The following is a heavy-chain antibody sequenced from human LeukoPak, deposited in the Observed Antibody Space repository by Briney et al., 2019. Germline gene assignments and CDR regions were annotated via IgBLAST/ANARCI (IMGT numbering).Heavy chain of an antibody. D-gene: IGHD3-9*01. CDR2: FDPEDGET. Sequence: EASVKVSCKVSGYTLTELSMHWVRQAPGKGLEWMGGFDPEDGETIYAQKFQGRVTMSEDTSTDTAYMELRSLRSEDTAVYYCARMRRYFDWLLARYYYYGMDVWGKGTTVTVSS. CDR3: ARMRRYFDWLLARYYYYGMDV. V-gene: IGHV1-24*01. CDR1: GYTLTELS. J-gene: IGHJ6*04.